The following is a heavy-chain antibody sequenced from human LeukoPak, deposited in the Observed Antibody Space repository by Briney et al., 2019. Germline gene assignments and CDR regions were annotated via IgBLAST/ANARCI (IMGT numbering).Heavy chain of an antibody. CDR3: ARDLERGYSYGYNAFDI. D-gene: IGHD5-18*01. CDR2: ITAGNGNT. V-gene: IGHV1-18*01. CDR1: GYNFNSYG. Sequence: ASVKVPCKASGYNFNSYGIGWVRQAPRQGLEWMGWITAGNGNTNYAQKVQGRVTMTTDTSTSTAYMELRSLRSDDTAVYFCARDLERGYSYGYNAFDIWGQGTMVTVSS. J-gene: IGHJ3*02.